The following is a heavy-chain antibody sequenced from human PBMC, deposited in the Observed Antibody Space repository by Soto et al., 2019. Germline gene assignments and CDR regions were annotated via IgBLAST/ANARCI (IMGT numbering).Heavy chain of an antibody. J-gene: IGHJ6*02. V-gene: IGHV1-69*12. Sequence: QVQLVQSGAEVKKPGSSVKVSCKASGGTFSSYAISWVRQAPGQGLEWMGGIIPIFGTANYAQKFQGRVTITADESTSTAYRELSSLRSEDTAVYYCARGGIGYLDNYYGMDVWGQGTTVTVSS. CDR3: ARGGIGYLDNYYGMDV. D-gene: IGHD6-25*01. CDR1: GGTFSSYA. CDR2: IIPIFGTA.